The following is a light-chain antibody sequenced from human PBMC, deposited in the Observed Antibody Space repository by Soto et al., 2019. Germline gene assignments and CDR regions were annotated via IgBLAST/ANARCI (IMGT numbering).Light chain of an antibody. Sequence: ELVLTQSPATLSLSPGESATLSCRDSQSVSSYLAWYQQKPGQAPRLLIYDAYNRATGIPARFSGSGSGADFTLTISSLEPEDFAVYYCQQRSNWPPITCGQGTRLEIK. CDR3: QQRSNWPPIT. CDR2: DAY. V-gene: IGKV3-11*01. CDR1: QSVSSY. J-gene: IGKJ5*01.